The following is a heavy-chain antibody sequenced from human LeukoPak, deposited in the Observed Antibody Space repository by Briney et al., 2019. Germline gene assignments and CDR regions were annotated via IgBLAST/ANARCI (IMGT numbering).Heavy chain of an antibody. CDR1: GGSFSGYY. D-gene: IGHD2-2*01. Sequence: PSETLSLTCAVYGGSFSGYYWSWIRQPPGKGLEWIGEINHSGSTNYNPSLKSRVTISVDTSKNQFSLKLNSVTAADTAVYYCAGRGCSSTSCYAFDYWGQGTLVTVSS. CDR3: AGRGCSSTSCYAFDY. CDR2: INHSGST. V-gene: IGHV4-34*01. J-gene: IGHJ4*02.